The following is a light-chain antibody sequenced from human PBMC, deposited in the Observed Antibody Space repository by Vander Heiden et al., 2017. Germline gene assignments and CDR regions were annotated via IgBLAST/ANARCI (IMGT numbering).Light chain of an antibody. J-gene: IGKJ1*01. V-gene: IGKV1-39*01. CDR1: QSISSY. CDR2: AAS. CDR3: QQSYSTPRT. Sequence: DIQVPHSPSSLSASVGDRVTITCRASQSISSYLNWYQQKPGKAPKLLIYAASSLQSGVPSRFSGSGSGTDFTLTISSLQPEDFATYYCQQSYSTPRTFGQGTKVEIK.